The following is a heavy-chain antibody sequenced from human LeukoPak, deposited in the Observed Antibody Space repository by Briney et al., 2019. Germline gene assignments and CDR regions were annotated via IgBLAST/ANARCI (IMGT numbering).Heavy chain of an antibody. J-gene: IGHJ4*02. CDR1: GFTFSSYA. Sequence: GGSLRLFCAASGFTFSSYAMHWVRQAPGKGLEWVAVISYDGSNKYYADSVKGRFTISRDNSKNTLYLQMNSLRAEDTAVYYCARDRTRDGYNQGRVFDYWGQGTLVTVS. D-gene: IGHD5-24*01. CDR2: ISYDGSNK. V-gene: IGHV3-30-3*01. CDR3: ARDRTRDGYNQGRVFDY.